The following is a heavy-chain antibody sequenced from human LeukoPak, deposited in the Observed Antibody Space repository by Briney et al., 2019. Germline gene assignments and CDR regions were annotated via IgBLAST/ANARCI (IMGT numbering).Heavy chain of an antibody. J-gene: IGHJ4*02. CDR1: GGSSSSGDYF. D-gene: IGHD4-17*01. CDR3: ARVSTTGPPL. V-gene: IGHV4-30-4*08. Sequence: SQTLSLTCTVSGGSSSSGDYFWNWIRQPPGKGLEWIGYIYYSGSTYYNPSLKSRVSISVDTSKNQFSLKLSSVTAADTAVYYCARVSTTGPPLWGQGTLVTVSS. CDR2: IYYSGST.